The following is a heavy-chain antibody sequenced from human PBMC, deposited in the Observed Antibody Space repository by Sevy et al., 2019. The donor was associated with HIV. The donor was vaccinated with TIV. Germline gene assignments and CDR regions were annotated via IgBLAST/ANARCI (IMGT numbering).Heavy chain of an antibody. CDR3: VRAIQLAASY. J-gene: IGHJ4*02. Sequence: GGSLRLSCEASAINIRDYWMNWVRQAPGKGLEWVANINPDGSKIYYADSVKGRFTISRDSAKNSVFLQMTSLRAEDTDVYCCVRAIQLAASYWGQGMLVTVSS. CDR2: INPDGSKI. V-gene: IGHV3-7*02. CDR1: AINIRDYW. D-gene: IGHD2-15*01.